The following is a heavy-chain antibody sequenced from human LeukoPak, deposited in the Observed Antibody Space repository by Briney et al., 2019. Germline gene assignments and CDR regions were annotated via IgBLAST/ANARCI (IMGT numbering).Heavy chain of an antibody. D-gene: IGHD6-6*01. CDR3: ARVAQYSSSHLHD. CDR1: GFTFSDYY. J-gene: IGHJ4*02. V-gene: IGHV3-11*01. CDR2: ISSSGSTI. Sequence: LRLSCAAAGFTFSDYYMSWIRQAPGKGLEWVSYISSSGSTIYYADSVRGRFTIARDNAKNSLYLQMNSLRAEDTAVYYCARVAQYSSSHLHDWGQGTLVTLSS.